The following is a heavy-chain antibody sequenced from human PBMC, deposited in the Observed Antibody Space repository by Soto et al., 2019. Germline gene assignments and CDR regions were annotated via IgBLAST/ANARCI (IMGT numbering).Heavy chain of an antibody. J-gene: IGHJ6*02. CDR3: AAGAFWIITIFGVVITRGDGMDV. CDR2: IIPIFGTA. CDR1: GGTFSSYA. Sequence: QVQLVQSGAEVKKPGSSVKVSCKASGGTFSSYAISWVRQAPGQGLEWMGGIIPIFGTANYAQKFQGRVTITADESTSTAYMELSSLRSEDTAVYYCAAGAFWIITIFGVVITRGDGMDVWGQGTTVTVSS. D-gene: IGHD3-3*01. V-gene: IGHV1-69*01.